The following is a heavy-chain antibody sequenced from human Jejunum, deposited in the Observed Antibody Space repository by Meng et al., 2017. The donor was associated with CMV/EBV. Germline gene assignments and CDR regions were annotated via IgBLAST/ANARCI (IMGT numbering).Heavy chain of an antibody. V-gene: IGHV1-2*06. CDR1: GYTFTDYY. D-gene: IGHD2-8*02. J-gene: IGHJ4*02. Sequence: CKASGYTFTDYYLHWVRHAPGQGLEWMGRINPHNGATDYAQKFQGRVTLTRVTSINTAYMELSRLTSDETAIYYCARDEGTSASSDYWGQGALVTVSS. CDR2: INPHNGAT. CDR3: ARDEGTSASSDY.